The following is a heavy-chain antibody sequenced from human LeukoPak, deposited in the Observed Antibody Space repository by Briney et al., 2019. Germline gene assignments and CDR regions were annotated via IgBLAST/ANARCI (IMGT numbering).Heavy chain of an antibody. J-gene: IGHJ6*02. Sequence: GSLRLSCAASGFTFSSYGMHWVRQAPGKGLEWVAVILSDGSKEFYTDPVKGRFTISRDNSKNTLYLQMNSLRAEDTAVYYCARDRITMVRDYGMDVWGQGTTVTVSS. D-gene: IGHD3-10*01. CDR1: GFTFSSYG. CDR2: ILSDGSKE. V-gene: IGHV3-33*01. CDR3: ARDRITMVRDYGMDV.